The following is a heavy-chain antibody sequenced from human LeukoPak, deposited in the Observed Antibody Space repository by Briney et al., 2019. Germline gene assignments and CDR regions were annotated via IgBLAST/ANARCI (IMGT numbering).Heavy chain of an antibody. D-gene: IGHD2-15*01. CDR1: GYTFTSYG. J-gene: IGHJ4*02. Sequence: ASVTVSFKASGYTFTSYGISWVRQAPGQGLEWMGWISAYNGNTNYAQKLQGRVTMTTDTSTSTAYMELRSLRSDDAAVYYCARGGYCSGGSCYAFDYWGQGTLVTVSS. V-gene: IGHV1-18*01. CDR3: ARGGYCSGGSCYAFDY. CDR2: ISAYNGNT.